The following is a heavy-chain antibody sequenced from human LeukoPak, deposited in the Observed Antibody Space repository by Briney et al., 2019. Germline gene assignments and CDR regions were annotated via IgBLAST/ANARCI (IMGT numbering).Heavy chain of an antibody. CDR2: LYSDGNT. CDR3: ARGVNPVAANTLAY. CDR1: GFTVITND. D-gene: IGHD6-19*01. J-gene: IGHJ4*02. Sequence: GGSLRLSCAASGFTVITNDMTWVRQAPGKGLEGVSFLYSDGNTKYADSVQGRFTISGDNSKNPLYLEMNGLRPDDTAVYYCARGVNPVAANTLAYWGQGSVVTVFS. V-gene: IGHV3-53*01.